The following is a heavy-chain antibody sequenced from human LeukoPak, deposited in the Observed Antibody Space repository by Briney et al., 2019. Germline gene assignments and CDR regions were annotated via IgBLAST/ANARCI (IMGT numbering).Heavy chain of an antibody. D-gene: IGHD3-22*01. V-gene: IGHV3-21*01. CDR3: AGADYYDSSGYTYYFDY. CDR1: GFTFSSYS. CDR2: ISSSSSYI. Sequence: GGSLRLSCAASGFTFSSYSMNWVRQAPGKGLEWVSSISSSSSYIYYADSVKGRFTISRDNAKNSLYLQMNSLRAEDTAVYYCAGADYYDSSGYTYYFDYWGQGTLVTVSS. J-gene: IGHJ4*02.